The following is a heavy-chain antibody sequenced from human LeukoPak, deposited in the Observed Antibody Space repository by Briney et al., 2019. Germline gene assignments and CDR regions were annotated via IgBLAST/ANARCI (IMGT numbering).Heavy chain of an antibody. D-gene: IGHD1-7*01. Sequence: ASVKVSCKASGYTFTSYDINWVRQAPGQGLEWMGWMNPNSGNTGYAQKFQGRVTFTRNISISTAYMELSSLRSEDTAVYYCAREFDITGTTSSLWGQGTLVTVSS. V-gene: IGHV1-8*03. CDR1: GYTFTSYD. CDR2: MNPNSGNT. J-gene: IGHJ4*02. CDR3: AREFDITGTTSSL.